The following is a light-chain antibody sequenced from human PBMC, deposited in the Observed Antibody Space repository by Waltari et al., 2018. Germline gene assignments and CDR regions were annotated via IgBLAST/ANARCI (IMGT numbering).Light chain of an antibody. CDR3: QAWDSSAVI. J-gene: IGLJ2*01. CDR2: QDT. CDR1: NIVNKY. Sequence: SYELTQAPSVSVSSGQKASTTCSAENIVNKYVYWYQQKSGKSPVLVIHQDTKRPSGIPERFSGSNSGRAATLTITGTQAVDEADYYCQAWDSSAVIFGGGTKLTVL. V-gene: IGLV3-1*01.